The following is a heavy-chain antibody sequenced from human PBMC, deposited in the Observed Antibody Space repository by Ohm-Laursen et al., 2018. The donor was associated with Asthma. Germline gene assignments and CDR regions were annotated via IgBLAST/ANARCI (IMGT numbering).Heavy chain of an antibody. CDR3: VRDYCIDGFCSKAFDP. D-gene: IGHD2-8*01. V-gene: IGHV3-33*08. Sequence: SSLRLSCTASGFTFSSYGMHWVRQAPGKGLEWVAIVWSDGSRENYADSVRGRFSISRDNFKDTLYLQMNSLRAEDTAVYYCVRDYCIDGFCSKAFDPWGQGTLVTVSS. CDR1: GFTFSSYG. CDR2: VWSDGSRE. J-gene: IGHJ5*02.